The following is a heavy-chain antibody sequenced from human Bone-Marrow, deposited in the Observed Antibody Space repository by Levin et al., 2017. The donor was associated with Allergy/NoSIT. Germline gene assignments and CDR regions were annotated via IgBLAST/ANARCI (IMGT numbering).Heavy chain of an antibody. CDR2: ISGSGGST. J-gene: IGHJ4*02. Sequence: AGESLKISCAASGFTFSSFAMSWVRQAPGKGLEWVSAISGSGGSTYYADSVKGRFTISRDNSKNTLNLQMNSLRAEDTALYYCAKGLDSSGWPYFDYWGQGTLVTVSS. V-gene: IGHV3-23*01. D-gene: IGHD6-19*01. CDR1: GFTFSSFA. CDR3: AKGLDSSGWPYFDY.